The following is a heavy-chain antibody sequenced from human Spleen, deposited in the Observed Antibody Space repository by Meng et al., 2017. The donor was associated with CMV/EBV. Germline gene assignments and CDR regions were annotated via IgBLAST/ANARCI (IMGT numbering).Heavy chain of an antibody. CDR1: GFTFSSYE. J-gene: IGHJ3*02. CDR2: ISSSSHIM. Sequence: GGSLRLSCAVSGFTFSSYEMNWVRQAPGKGLEWVSYISSSSHIMYYADSVKGRFTISRDNAKNSLYLQMNSLRAEDTAVYYCARDMSDRDAFDIWGQGTMVTVSS. V-gene: IGHV3-48*03. D-gene: IGHD1-14*01. CDR3: ARDMSDRDAFDI.